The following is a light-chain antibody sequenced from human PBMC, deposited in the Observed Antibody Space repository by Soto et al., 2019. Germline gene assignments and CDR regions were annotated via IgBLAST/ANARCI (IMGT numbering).Light chain of an antibody. CDR2: EVT. CDR1: SSDVGGYNY. J-gene: IGLJ1*01. V-gene: IGLV2-8*01. CDR3: SSYAGSNNYV. Sequence: QSVLTQPPSASGSPGQSVTISCTGTSSDVGGYNYVSWYQHHPGKAPKLMIYEVTKRPLGVPDRFSGSKSGNTASLTVSGLQAEDEADYYCSSYAGSNNYVFGSGTKVTVL.